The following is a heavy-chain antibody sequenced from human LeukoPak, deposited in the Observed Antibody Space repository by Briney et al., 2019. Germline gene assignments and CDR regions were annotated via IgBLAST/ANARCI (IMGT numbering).Heavy chain of an antibody. D-gene: IGHD4-17*01. CDR3: ARSGDSPSFDS. V-gene: IGHV4-59*11. J-gene: IGHJ4*02. CDR1: GDPLPRHY. Sequence: SEALLLSCTVSGDPLPRHYGNWIRQSPGKALEWIRYIHCTGSTNTNPSLRSRVTISVDTSNSQFSLKLNSVTAADTAVYSCARSGDSPSFDSWGQGTLVTVSS. CDR2: IHCTGST.